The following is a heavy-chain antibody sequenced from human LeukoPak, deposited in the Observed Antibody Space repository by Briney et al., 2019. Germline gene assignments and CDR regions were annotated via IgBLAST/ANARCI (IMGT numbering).Heavy chain of an antibody. CDR2: IIPIFGTA. V-gene: IGHV1-69*13. CDR3: ARIVVVPAAPRPRYYMDV. J-gene: IGHJ6*03. D-gene: IGHD2-2*01. CDR1: GGTFSNYT. Sequence: ASVKVSCKASGGTFSNYTINWVRQAPGQGLEWMGGIIPIFGTANYAQKFQGRVTITADESTSTAYMELSSLRSEDTAVYYCARIVVVPAAPRPRYYMDVWGKGTTVTASS.